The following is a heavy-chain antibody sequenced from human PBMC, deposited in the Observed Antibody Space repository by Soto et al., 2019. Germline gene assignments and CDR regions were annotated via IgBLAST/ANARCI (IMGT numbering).Heavy chain of an antibody. Sequence: GGSLRLSCAASGFTFSGSAMHWVRQASGKGLEWVGRIRSKANSYATAYAASVKGRFTISRDDSKNTAYLQMNSLKTEETAVYYCTTPFNTGGYECSGGSCYGNYYYYYMDVWGKGTTVTVSS. J-gene: IGHJ6*03. CDR3: TTPFNTGGYECSGGSCYGNYYYYYMDV. CDR2: IRSKANSYAT. D-gene: IGHD2-15*01. V-gene: IGHV3-73*01. CDR1: GFTFSGSA.